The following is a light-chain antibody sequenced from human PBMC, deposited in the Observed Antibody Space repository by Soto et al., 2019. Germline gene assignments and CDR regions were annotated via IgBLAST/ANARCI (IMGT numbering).Light chain of an antibody. CDR3: HQWSNWPRT. CDR1: QSVSSY. V-gene: IGKV3-11*01. J-gene: IGKJ4*01. Sequence: EIVLTQSPATLSLSPGERATLSCRASQSVSSYFVSYQQKPGQAPSLLIYDASNRATCIPARFSGSGSETDFTLPNRSRGPEDFAVFYCHQWSNWPRTFGGGTKLEIK. CDR2: DAS.